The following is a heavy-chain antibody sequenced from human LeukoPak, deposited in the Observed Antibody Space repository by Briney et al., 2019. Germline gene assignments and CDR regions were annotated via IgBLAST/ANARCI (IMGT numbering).Heavy chain of an antibody. CDR2: IYTSGST. CDR1: GGSISSSSYY. V-gene: IGHV4-61*02. CDR3: AREERLYSSSWYPRPYYYYMDV. J-gene: IGHJ6*03. D-gene: IGHD6-13*01. Sequence: SETLSLTCTVSGGSISSSSYYWSWIRQPAGKGLEWIGRIYTSGSTNYNPSLKSRVTMSVDTSKNQFSLKLTSVTAADTAVYYCAREERLYSSSWYPRPYYYYMDVWGKGTTVTISS.